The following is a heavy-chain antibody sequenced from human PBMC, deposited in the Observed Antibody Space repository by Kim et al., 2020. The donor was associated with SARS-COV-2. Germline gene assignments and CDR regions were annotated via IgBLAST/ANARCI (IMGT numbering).Heavy chain of an antibody. V-gene: IGHV4-34*01. D-gene: IGHD7-27*01. J-gene: IGHJ4*02. CDR3: ARVTNWGSYFDY. Sequence: TYNPYLKRRVTIAVYTAKNQFSLKLSSVTAADTAVYYCARVTNWGSYFDYWGQGTLVTVSS.